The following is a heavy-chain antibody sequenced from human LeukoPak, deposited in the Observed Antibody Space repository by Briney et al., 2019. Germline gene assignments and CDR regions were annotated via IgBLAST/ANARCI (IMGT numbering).Heavy chain of an antibody. CDR3: ARGYFDSSGSSNPFDY. J-gene: IGHJ4*02. CDR1: GDSISGYY. V-gene: IGHV4-4*09. Sequence: SETLSLTCTVSGDSISGYYWSWIRQTPGKGLEWIGCVHSSGSTNYNPSLKSRVTISVDTSKNQFSLRLTSVTAADTAVYSCARGYFDSSGSSNPFDYWGQGTLVTVSS. CDR2: VHSSGST. D-gene: IGHD3-22*01.